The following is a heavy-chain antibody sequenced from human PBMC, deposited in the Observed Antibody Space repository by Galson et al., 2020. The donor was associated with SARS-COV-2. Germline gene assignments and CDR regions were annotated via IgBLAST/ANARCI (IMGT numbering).Heavy chain of an antibody. CDR2: INPNSGGT. V-gene: IGHV1-2*02. CDR3: ARVGILQLARPYYYYGMDV. J-gene: IGHJ6*02. D-gene: IGHD6-13*01. CDR1: GYTFTGYY. Sequence: ASVKVSCKASGYTFTGYYMHWVRQAPGQGLEWMGWINPNSGGTNYAQKFQGRVTMTRDTSISTAYMELSRLRSDDTAVYYCARVGILQLARPYYYYGMDVWGQGTTVTVSS.